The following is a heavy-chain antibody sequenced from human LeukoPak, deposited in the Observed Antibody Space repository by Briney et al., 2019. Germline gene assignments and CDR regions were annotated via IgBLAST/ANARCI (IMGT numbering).Heavy chain of an antibody. J-gene: IGHJ4*02. Sequence: PGGSLRLSCAASGFTFSSYGMHWVRQAPGKGLEWVAFIRYDGSNKYYADSVKGRFTISRDNSKNTLYLQMNSLRAEDTAVYYCARDLSDATSHWGQGTLVTVSS. V-gene: IGHV3-30*02. CDR3: ARDLSDATSH. D-gene: IGHD3-3*02. CDR2: IRYDGSNK. CDR1: GFTFSSYG.